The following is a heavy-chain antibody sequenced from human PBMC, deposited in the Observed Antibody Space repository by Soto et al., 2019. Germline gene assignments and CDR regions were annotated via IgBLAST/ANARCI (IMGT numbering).Heavy chain of an antibody. V-gene: IGHV1-8*01. CDR3: ARGPVSWYDDYMDG. CDR1: GYTFTSYD. Sequence: QVQLVQSGAEVKKPGASVKVSCKAAGYTFTSYDINWVRQATGQGLEWMGWMNPNSGNTGYAQKFQGRVTMTRNTSISTAYMERSSLRSEDTAVSYCARGPVSWYDDYMDGWGKGTTVPVSS. J-gene: IGHJ6*03. D-gene: IGHD6-13*01. CDR2: MNPNSGNT.